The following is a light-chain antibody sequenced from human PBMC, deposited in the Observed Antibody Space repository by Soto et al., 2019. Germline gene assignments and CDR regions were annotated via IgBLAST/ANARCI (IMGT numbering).Light chain of an antibody. V-gene: IGLV2-14*01. CDR2: EVS. Sequence: QSLLTQPASVSGSPGQSITISCTGTSRDVGGYNYVSWYQQHPGKAPKLMIYEVSNRPSGVSNRFSGSKSGNTASLTISGLQAEDEADYSCSSYTSSSTPHVFGTGTKVTVL. CDR1: SRDVGGYNY. J-gene: IGLJ1*01. CDR3: SSYTSSSTPHV.